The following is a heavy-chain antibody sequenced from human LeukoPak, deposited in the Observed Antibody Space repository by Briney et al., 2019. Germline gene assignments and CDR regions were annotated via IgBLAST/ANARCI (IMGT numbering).Heavy chain of an antibody. V-gene: IGHV4-38-2*01. CDR3: ARYCSSTSCYYGSWYFDL. CDR1: GYSISSGYY. CDR2: IYHSGST. J-gene: IGHJ2*01. Sequence: PSETLSLTCAVSGYSISSGYYWGWIRQPPGKGLERIGSIYHSGSTYYNPSLKSRVTISVDTSKNQFSLKLSSVTAADTAVYYCARYCSSTSCYYGSWYFDLWGRGTLVTVSS. D-gene: IGHD2-2*01.